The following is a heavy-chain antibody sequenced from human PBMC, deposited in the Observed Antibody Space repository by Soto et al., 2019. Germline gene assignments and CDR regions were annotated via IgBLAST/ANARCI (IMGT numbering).Heavy chain of an antibody. CDR3: ARGSSAYDFYYMDV. CDR2: ITWNGDTI. Sequence: EVQLVESGGGLVQPDRSLRLSCAASGFTFADYAMHWVRQAPGKGLEWVSAITWNGDTIAYADSLEGRFTNSRDNARNSLYLQVNSLRAEDTALYYCARGSSAYDFYYMDVWGKGTTVTVSS. CDR1: GFTFADYA. J-gene: IGHJ6*03. V-gene: IGHV3-9*01.